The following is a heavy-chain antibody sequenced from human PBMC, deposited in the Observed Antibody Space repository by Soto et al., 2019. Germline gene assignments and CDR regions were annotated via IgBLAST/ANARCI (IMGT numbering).Heavy chain of an antibody. J-gene: IGHJ5*02. D-gene: IGHD2-2*01. Sequence: QVQLQQWGAGLLKPSETLSLTCAVYGGSFSGYYWSWIRQPPGKGLEWIGEINHSGSTNYNPSPKSRVTISVDTSKNQFSLTLSSVTAADTAVYYCARGRSNVVVPAAFDPWGQGTLVTVSS. CDR1: GGSFSGYY. V-gene: IGHV4-34*01. CDR3: ARGRSNVVVPAAFDP. CDR2: INHSGST.